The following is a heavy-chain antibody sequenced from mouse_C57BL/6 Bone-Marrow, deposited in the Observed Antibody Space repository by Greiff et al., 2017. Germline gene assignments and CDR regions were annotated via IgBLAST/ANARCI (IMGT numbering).Heavy chain of an antibody. CDR3: ARWGGGLDY. CDR1: GYTFTSYG. J-gene: IGHJ2*01. Sequence: QLQQSGAELARPGASVKLSCKASGYTFTSYGISWVKQRTGQGLEWIGEIYPRSGNTYYNEKFKGKATLTADKSSSTAYMELRSLTSEDSAVYFCARWGGGLDYWGQGTTLTVSS. V-gene: IGHV1-81*01. CDR2: IYPRSGNT.